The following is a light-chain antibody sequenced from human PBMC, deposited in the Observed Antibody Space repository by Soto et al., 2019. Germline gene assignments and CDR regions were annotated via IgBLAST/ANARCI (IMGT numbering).Light chain of an antibody. CDR2: GAS. V-gene: IGKV3-20*01. Sequence: EIVITGSPVTLTASPGERATLSCRASQSVSSSLAWYQQKPGQVPRLLIYGASTRATGIPDRFSGSGSGTDFTLTISRLEPEDFAVYYCHQYGSSRTFGQGTKVDIK. CDR1: QSVSSS. CDR3: HQYGSSRT. J-gene: IGKJ1*01.